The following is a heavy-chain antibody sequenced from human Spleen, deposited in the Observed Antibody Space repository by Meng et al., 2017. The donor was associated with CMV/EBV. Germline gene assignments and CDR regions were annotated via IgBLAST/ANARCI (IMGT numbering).Heavy chain of an antibody. D-gene: IGHD1-26*01. CDR1: GGTFSSYA. CDR2: IIPILGIA. Sequence: SVKVSCKASGGTFSSYAISWVRRAPGQGLEWMGGIIPILGIANYAQKFQGRVTITADKSTSTAYMELSSLRSEDTAVYYCARVSGSYSTFDYWGQGTLVTVSS. J-gene: IGHJ4*02. CDR3: ARVSGSYSTFDY. V-gene: IGHV1-69*10.